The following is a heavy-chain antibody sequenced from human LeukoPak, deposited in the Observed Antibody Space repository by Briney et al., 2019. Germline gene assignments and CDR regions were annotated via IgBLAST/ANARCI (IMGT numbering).Heavy chain of an antibody. J-gene: IGHJ4*02. Sequence: SETLSLTCTVSGGSISSYYWSWIRQPPGKGLKWIGYIYYSGSTNYNPSLKSRVTISVDTSKNQFSLKLSSVTAADTAVYYCARAGFFGVVMGFDYWGQGTLVTVSS. D-gene: IGHD3-3*01. V-gene: IGHV4-59*01. CDR1: GGSISSYY. CDR2: IYYSGST. CDR3: ARAGFFGVVMGFDY.